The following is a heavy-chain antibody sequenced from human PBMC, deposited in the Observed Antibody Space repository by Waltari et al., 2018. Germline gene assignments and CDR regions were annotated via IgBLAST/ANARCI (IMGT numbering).Heavy chain of an antibody. CDR3: VVQGVIRSGWGPDAFDI. Sequence: QVQLQESGPGLVKPSQTLSLTCTVSGGSISSGDYYWSWIRQPPGKGLEWIGYIYYSGSTYHNPSRKSRVTISVDTSKNQFSRKLSSVTAADTAVYYCVVQGVIRSGWGPDAFDIWGQGTMVTVSS. D-gene: IGHD3-10*01. J-gene: IGHJ3*02. V-gene: IGHV4-30-4*08. CDR2: IYYSGST. CDR1: GGSISSGDYY.